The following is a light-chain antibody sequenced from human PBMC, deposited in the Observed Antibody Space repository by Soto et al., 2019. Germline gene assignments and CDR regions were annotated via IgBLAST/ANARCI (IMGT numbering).Light chain of an antibody. CDR2: DAS. J-gene: IGKJ1*01. Sequence: DIRMTQSPSSLSASVGDRVTITCRASQRISSYLNWYQQKPGKAPNLLIWDASTLQSGVPSRFTGSGSGTDFTLTISSLQPEDFATYYCQQTYTPPRTFGQGTKVDIK. V-gene: IGKV1-39*01. CDR3: QQTYTPPRT. CDR1: QRISSY.